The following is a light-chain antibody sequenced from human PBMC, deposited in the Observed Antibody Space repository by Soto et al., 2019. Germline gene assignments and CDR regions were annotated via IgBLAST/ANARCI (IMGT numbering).Light chain of an antibody. J-gene: IGKJ1*01. V-gene: IGKV1-5*01. CDR1: QSISSW. Sequence: DIQMTQSPSTLSASVGDRVTITCRASQSISSWLAWYQQIPGKAPKLLIYDASTLESGVPSRFSGSGSGTEFTLTISSLQPDDFATYYCQQYNSYLWTFGQGTKVDIK. CDR2: DAS. CDR3: QQYNSYLWT.